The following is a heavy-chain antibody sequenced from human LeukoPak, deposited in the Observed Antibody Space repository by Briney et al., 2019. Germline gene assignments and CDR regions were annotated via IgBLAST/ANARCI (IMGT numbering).Heavy chain of an antibody. CDR3: ARGRVMITFGGVIVFPDY. Sequence: ASVKVSCKASGYTFSSYGITWVRQAPGQGLEWMGWIRAYNGNTNYVQKLQGRVTMTTDTSTSTAYMELRSLRSDDTAVYYCARGRVMITFGGVIVFPDYWGQGTLVTVSS. V-gene: IGHV1-18*01. J-gene: IGHJ4*02. CDR2: IRAYNGNT. D-gene: IGHD3-16*02. CDR1: GYTFSSYG.